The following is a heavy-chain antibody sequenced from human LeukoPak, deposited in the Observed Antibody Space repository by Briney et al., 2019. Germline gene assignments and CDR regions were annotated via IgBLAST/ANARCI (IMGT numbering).Heavy chain of an antibody. CDR1: GFTFSSYA. V-gene: IGHV3-23*01. J-gene: IGHJ4*02. Sequence: GGSLRLSCAASGFTFSSYAMSWVRQAPGRGLEWVSAISGSGGSTYYADSVKGRFTISRDNSKNTLYLQMNSLRAEDTAVYYCAKGTSWAAAGTIFDYWGQGTLVTVSS. CDR2: ISGSGGST. CDR3: AKGTSWAAAGTIFDY. D-gene: IGHD6-13*01.